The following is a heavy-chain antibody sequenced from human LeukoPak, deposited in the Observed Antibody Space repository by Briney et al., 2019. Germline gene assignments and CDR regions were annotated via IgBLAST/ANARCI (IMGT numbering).Heavy chain of an antibody. Sequence: SETLSLTCTVSGGSISSYYWSWIRQPPGKGLEWIGYIYYSGSTNYNPSLKSQVTISVDTSKNQFSLKLSSVTAADTAVYYCARHSEIWFGELSPFDYWGQGTLVTVSS. CDR2: IYYSGST. D-gene: IGHD3-10*01. CDR1: GGSISSYY. CDR3: ARHSEIWFGELSPFDY. J-gene: IGHJ4*02. V-gene: IGHV4-59*08.